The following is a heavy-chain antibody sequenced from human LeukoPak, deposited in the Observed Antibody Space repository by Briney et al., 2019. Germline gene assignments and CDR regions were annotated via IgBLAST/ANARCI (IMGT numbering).Heavy chain of an antibody. D-gene: IGHD1-26*01. Sequence: ASVKVSCKASGYTFTSHGISWVRQAPGQGLEWMGWISTYNGNTNYAQKLQGRVSMTTDTSTSTAYMELSSLRSEDTAVYYCARSGIVGARAAFDIWGQGTMVTVSS. CDR3: ARSGIVGARAAFDI. V-gene: IGHV1-18*01. CDR1: GYTFTSHG. J-gene: IGHJ3*02. CDR2: ISTYNGNT.